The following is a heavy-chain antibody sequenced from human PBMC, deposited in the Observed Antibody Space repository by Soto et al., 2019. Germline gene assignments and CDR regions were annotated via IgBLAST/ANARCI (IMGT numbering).Heavy chain of an antibody. D-gene: IGHD1-1*01. CDR3: ASGHDAYKVRY. V-gene: IGHV4-31*03. Sequence: QVQLQESGPGLVKPSQTLSLTCTVSGGSISSGGTGSYWTWIRQLPGKGLEWIGYIYYTGNTYYNPSLKRRPTISIYTSENQFSLKLTSVTAADTAVYFCASGHDAYKVRYWGQGTLVTVSS. CDR2: IYYTGNT. J-gene: IGHJ4*02. CDR1: GGSISSGGTGSY.